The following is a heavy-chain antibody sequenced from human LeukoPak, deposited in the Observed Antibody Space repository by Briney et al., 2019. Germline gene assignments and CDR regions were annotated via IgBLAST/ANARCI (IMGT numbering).Heavy chain of an antibody. Sequence: SETLSLICAVSCYSNSSGYYWGWIRQPPGKGLEWIGSIYHGGSPYYNPSLKSQVTTSGDTSKSQFSLKLSSVIAADTAVYYCARHYCSSTTCVGNWFDPWGHGTLVTFSS. CDR3: ARHYCSSTTCVGNWFDP. V-gene: IGHV4-38-2*01. D-gene: IGHD2-2*01. CDR2: IYHGGSP. CDR1: CYSNSSGYY. J-gene: IGHJ5*02.